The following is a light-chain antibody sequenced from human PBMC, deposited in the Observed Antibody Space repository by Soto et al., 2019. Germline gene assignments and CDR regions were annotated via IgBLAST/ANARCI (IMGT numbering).Light chain of an antibody. CDR2: EDN. J-gene: IGLJ1*01. CDR3: QSYDSSNLWV. V-gene: IGLV6-57*02. Sequence: NFMLTQPHSVSESPGKTVTISCTGSSGSIASNYVQWYQQRPGSAPTTVIYEDNQRPSGVPDRFSGSIDSSSNSASLTISGLKTEDEADYYCQSYDSSNLWVFGTGTKLTVL. CDR1: SGSIASNY.